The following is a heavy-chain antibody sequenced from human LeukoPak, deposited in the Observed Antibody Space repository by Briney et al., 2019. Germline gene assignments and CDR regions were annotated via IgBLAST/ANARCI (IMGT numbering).Heavy chain of an antibody. Sequence: GRSLRLSCAASGFTFSSYGMHWVRQAPGKGLEWVVVIWYDGSNKYYADSVKGRFTISRDNSKNTLYLQMNSLRAEDTAVYYCARERIVVVPAAILGWFDPWGQGTLVTVSS. V-gene: IGHV3-33*01. D-gene: IGHD2-2*02. J-gene: IGHJ5*02. CDR2: IWYDGSNK. CDR1: GFTFSSYG. CDR3: ARERIVVVPAAILGWFDP.